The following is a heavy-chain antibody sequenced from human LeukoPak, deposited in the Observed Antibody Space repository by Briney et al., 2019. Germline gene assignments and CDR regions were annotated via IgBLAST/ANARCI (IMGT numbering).Heavy chain of an antibody. Sequence: GGSLRLSCAVSGFTFSTYYMSWVRQAPGKGLEWVAVISYDGSNKYYADSVKGRFTISRDNSKNTLYLQMNSLRAEDTAVYYCARTYCSSTSCYTFYYYYGMDVWGQGTTVTVSS. CDR2: ISYDGSNK. CDR1: GFTFSTYY. V-gene: IGHV3-30-3*01. D-gene: IGHD2-2*02. CDR3: ARTYCSSTSCYTFYYYYGMDV. J-gene: IGHJ6*02.